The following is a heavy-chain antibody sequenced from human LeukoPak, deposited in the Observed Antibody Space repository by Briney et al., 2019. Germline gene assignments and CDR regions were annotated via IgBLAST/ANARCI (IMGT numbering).Heavy chain of an antibody. J-gene: IGHJ4*02. V-gene: IGHV4-34*01. Sequence: SETLSLTCAVYGGSFSGYYWSWIRQPPGKGLEWIGEINHSGSTNYNPSLKSRVTISVDTSKNQFSLKLSSVTAADTAVYYCARLDSSSWYYFDYWGQGTLVTVSS. D-gene: IGHD6-13*01. CDR2: INHSGST. CDR3: ARLDSSSWYYFDY. CDR1: GGSFSGYY.